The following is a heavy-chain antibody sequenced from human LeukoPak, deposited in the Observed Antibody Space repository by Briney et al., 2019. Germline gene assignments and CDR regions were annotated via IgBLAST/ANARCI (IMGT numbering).Heavy chain of an antibody. D-gene: IGHD3-22*01. J-gene: IGHJ4*02. Sequence: GGSLRLSCAASGFTFSSYSMSWVRQAPGKGLEWVANIKQDGSEKYYVDSVKGRFTISRDNAKNSLYLQMNSLRAEDTAVYYCERTRDYNGSSGYFVYWGQGTLVTVSS. V-gene: IGHV3-7*04. CDR3: ERTRDYNGSSGYFVY. CDR2: IKQDGSEK. CDR1: GFTFSSYS.